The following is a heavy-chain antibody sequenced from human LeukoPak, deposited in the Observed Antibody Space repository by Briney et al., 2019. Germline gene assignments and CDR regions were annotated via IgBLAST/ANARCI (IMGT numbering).Heavy chain of an antibody. D-gene: IGHD4-11*01. Sequence: GESLRLSCAASGFTFSTYAMTWVRQAAGKGLEWVSGISGSGGSTYYADSVKGRFTISKDNSKNTLYLQMNSLRAEDTAVYYCAKDIRGKMTTVTTSSAFDIWGQGTMVTVSS. CDR3: AKDIRGKMTTVTTSSAFDI. CDR2: ISGSGGST. J-gene: IGHJ3*02. V-gene: IGHV3-23*01. CDR1: GFTFSTYA.